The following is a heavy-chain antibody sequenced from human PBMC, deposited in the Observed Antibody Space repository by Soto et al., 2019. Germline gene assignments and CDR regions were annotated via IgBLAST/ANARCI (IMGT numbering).Heavy chain of an antibody. Sequence: ASVKVSCKASGFSFTSYSILWVRQAPGQRLEWMGWINIGNGNTKYSQRFQGRVTMTTDTSTSTAYMELRSLRSDDTAVYYCARYPRVGVTRFDYWGQGTLVTVSS. CDR1: GFSFTSYS. CDR2: INIGNGNT. V-gene: IGHV1-3*04. CDR3: ARYPRVGVTRFDY. D-gene: IGHD1-26*01. J-gene: IGHJ4*02.